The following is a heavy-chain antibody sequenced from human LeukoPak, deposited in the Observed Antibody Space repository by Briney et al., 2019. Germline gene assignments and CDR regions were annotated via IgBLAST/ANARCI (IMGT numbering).Heavy chain of an antibody. V-gene: IGHV1-8*01. CDR2: MNPNSGNT. J-gene: IGHJ4*02. D-gene: IGHD6-6*01. Sequence: GASVKGSCKASGYTFTSYDIKWVRQATGQGLEWMGWMNPNSGNTGYAQKFQGRVTMTRNTSISTAYMELSSLRSEDTAVYYCARMSIAARPRSYNFDYWGQGTLVTVSS. CDR3: ARMSIAARPRSYNFDY. CDR1: GYTFTSYD.